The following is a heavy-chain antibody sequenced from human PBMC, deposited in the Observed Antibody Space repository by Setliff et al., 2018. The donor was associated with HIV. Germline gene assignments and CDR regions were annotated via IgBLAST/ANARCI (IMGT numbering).Heavy chain of an antibody. V-gene: IGHV4-61*05. J-gene: IGHJ4*02. Sequence: PSETLSLTCTVSGGSISSSSYYWGWIRQPPGKGLEWIGYIYTSGSTNYNPSLKSRVTISVDTSKNQFSLKLSSVTAADTAVYYCARDGPYDSSGINYWGQGTLVTVSS. D-gene: IGHD3-22*01. CDR3: ARDGPYDSSGINY. CDR2: IYTSGST. CDR1: GGSISSSSYY.